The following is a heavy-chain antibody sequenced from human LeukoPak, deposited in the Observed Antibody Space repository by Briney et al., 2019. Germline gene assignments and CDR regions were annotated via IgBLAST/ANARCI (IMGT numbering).Heavy chain of an antibody. Sequence: GESLKISCKGSGYSFTNYWIGWVRQMPGKGLEWMGIIYPGDSDTRYSPSFQGQVTISADKSISTAYLQWSSLKASDTAMYYCARRYYYDSSGYSFDYWGQGTLVTVSS. CDR1: GYSFTNYW. J-gene: IGHJ4*02. D-gene: IGHD3-22*01. V-gene: IGHV5-51*01. CDR3: ARRYYYDSSGYSFDY. CDR2: IYPGDSDT.